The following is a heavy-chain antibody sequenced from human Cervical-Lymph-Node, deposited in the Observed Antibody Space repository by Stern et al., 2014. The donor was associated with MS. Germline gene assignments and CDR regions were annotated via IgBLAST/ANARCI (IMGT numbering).Heavy chain of an antibody. Sequence: EMQLVESGGGLVQPGGSLRLSCVASGFTFMNYWMHWVRQGTGKGLAWVARINRDGTTITHADSVKGRFTISRDNAKNTLYLQMNSLRVEDTAVYYCTKDTYGPEDYWGQGTSVTVSS. CDR1: GFTFMNYW. D-gene: IGHD3-10*01. V-gene: IGHV3-74*03. CDR2: INRDGTTI. CDR3: TKDTYGPEDY. J-gene: IGHJ4*02.